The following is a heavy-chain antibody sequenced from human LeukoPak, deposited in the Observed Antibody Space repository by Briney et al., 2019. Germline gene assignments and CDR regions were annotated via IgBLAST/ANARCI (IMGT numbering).Heavy chain of an antibody. D-gene: IGHD1-26*01. CDR1: GGSISSGDYY. J-gene: IGHJ3*02. V-gene: IGHV4-30-4*08. CDR3: ARVLVGGSYYEKWHAFDI. Sequence: SQTLSLTCTVSGGSISSGDYYWSWIRQPPGKGLEWIGYIYYSGSTYYNPSLKSRVTISVDTSKNQFSLKLSSVTAADTAVYYCARVLVGGSYYEKWHAFDIWGQGTMVTVSS. CDR2: IYYSGST.